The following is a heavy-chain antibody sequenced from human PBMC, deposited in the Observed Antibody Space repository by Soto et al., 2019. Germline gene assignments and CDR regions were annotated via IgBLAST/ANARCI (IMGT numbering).Heavy chain of an antibody. CDR2: ISYDGSNK. V-gene: IGHV3-30*18. CDR1: GVTFSSYG. J-gene: IGHJ6*02. CDR3: AKDPGYYDFWSGYQRSYYYYGMDV. Sequence: QVQLVESGGGVIQPGRSLRLSCAASGVTFSSYGMHWVRQAPGKWLEWVAVISYDGSNKYYADSVKGRFTISRDNSKNTLYLQMNSLRADDTAVYYCAKDPGYYDFWSGYQRSYYYYGMDVWGQGTTVTVSS. D-gene: IGHD3-3*01.